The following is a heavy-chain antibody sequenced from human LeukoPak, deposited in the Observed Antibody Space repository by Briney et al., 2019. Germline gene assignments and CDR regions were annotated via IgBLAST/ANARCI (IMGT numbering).Heavy chain of an antibody. CDR2: ISYSGST. V-gene: IGHV4-59*02. D-gene: IGHD3-16*02. J-gene: IGHJ4*02. Sequence: PSETLSLTCSVSGVSVSNHYWSWIRQPPGKGLEWIGYISYSGSTNYNPSLKSRVTISVDTSKNQLSLKLNSVTAADTAVYYCARYIWGSYPTFEDYWGQGSLVTVSS. CDR3: ARYIWGSYPTFEDY. CDR1: GVSVSNHY.